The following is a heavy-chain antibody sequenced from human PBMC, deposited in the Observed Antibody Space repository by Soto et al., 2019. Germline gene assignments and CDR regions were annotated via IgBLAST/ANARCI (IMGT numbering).Heavy chain of an antibody. D-gene: IGHD6-19*01. CDR2: IWYDGSNK. V-gene: IGHV3-33*01. CDR1: GFTFSGHA. CDR3: ARDGQGLAPYALDV. J-gene: IGHJ6*02. Sequence: QVQLVECGGGVAQPGRSLRLSCTVSGFTFSGHAMHWVRQAPGKGLEWVTQIWYDGSNKYYAESVKGRFTISRDNSKNTLYLQMNSLRVEDTAVYYCARDGQGLAPYALDVWGQGTSVTVSS.